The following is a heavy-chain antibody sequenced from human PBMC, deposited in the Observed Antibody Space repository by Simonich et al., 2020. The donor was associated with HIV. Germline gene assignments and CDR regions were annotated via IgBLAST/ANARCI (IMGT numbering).Heavy chain of an antibody. CDR2: IFHSGST. D-gene: IGHD5-12*01. V-gene: IGHV4-59*08. CDR3: ARLYSGYDNYFQH. CDR1: GGSISSYY. J-gene: IGHJ1*01. Sequence: QVQLQESGPGLVKPSETLSLTCTVSGGSISSYYWSWIRQPPGKGLEWIGSIFHSGSTYYNPSLKSRVTISIDTSENHFSVNLTSVTAADTAVYYCARLYSGYDNYFQHWGQGTLVTVSS.